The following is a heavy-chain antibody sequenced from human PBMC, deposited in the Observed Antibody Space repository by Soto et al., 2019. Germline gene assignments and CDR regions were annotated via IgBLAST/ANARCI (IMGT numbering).Heavy chain of an antibody. Sequence: GGSLRLSCAASGFTVSSSYMSWVRQAPGKGLEWVSVIYSGGGTYYADSVEGRFTISRDNSKNTLYLQMNSLRAEDTGVYYCAIHYYDSSGYIKGGYWGQGTLVTVSS. J-gene: IGHJ4*02. D-gene: IGHD3-22*01. V-gene: IGHV3-53*01. CDR3: AIHYYDSSGYIKGGY. CDR1: GFTVSSSY. CDR2: IYSGGGT.